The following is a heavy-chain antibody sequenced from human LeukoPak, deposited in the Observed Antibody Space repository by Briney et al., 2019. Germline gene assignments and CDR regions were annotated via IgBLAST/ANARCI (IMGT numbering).Heavy chain of an antibody. CDR1: GGSISSYY. CDR2: IYYSGST. V-gene: IGHV4-59*12. J-gene: IGHJ6*02. CDR3: ARDKPKKDGMDV. Sequence: SETLSLTCTVSGGSISSYYWSWIRQPPGKGLEWIGYIYYSGSTNYNPSLKSRVTISVDTSKNQFSLKLSSVTAADTAVYYCARDKPKKDGMDVWGQGTTVTVSS.